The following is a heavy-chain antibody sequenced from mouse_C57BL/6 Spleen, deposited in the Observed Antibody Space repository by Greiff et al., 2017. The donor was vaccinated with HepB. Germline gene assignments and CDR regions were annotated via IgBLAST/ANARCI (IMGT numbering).Heavy chain of an antibody. Sequence: VQLQQPGAELVMPGASVKLSCKASGYTFTSYWMHWVKQRPGQGLEWIGEIDPSDSYTNYNQKFKGKSTLTVDKSSSTAYMQLSSLTSEDSAVYYCARCYYGSSPWYFDVWGTGTTVTVSS. D-gene: IGHD1-1*01. CDR2: IDPSDSYT. V-gene: IGHV1-69*01. CDR1: GYTFTSYW. CDR3: ARCYYGSSPWYFDV. J-gene: IGHJ1*03.